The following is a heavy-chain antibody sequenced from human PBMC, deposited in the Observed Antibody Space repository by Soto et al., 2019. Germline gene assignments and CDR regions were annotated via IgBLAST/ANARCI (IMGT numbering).Heavy chain of an antibody. CDR2: IIPTLDIV. J-gene: IGHJ6*02. CDR1: GGTFNSHT. D-gene: IGHD5-18*01. CDR3: ARDERGYNYVSDYGLDV. Sequence: QVQLVQSGAELKKPGSSVKVSCEASGGTFNSHTIIAWVRQAPGQGPEWMGRIIPTLDIVDYAQKFQDRVTITADRPTNTAFMELRSLVSEDTTVYYCARDERGYNYVSDYGLDVWGQVTMVTVS. V-gene: IGHV1-69*08.